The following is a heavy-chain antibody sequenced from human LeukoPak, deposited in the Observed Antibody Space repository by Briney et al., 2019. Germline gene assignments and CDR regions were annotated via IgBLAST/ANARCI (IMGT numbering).Heavy chain of an antibody. J-gene: IGHJ4*02. V-gene: IGHV3-66*01. CDR3: ARDQGEWLFHPNDY. CDR1: GITVSSND. CDR2: IYSGGST. D-gene: IGHD3-3*01. Sequence: GGSLRLSCAASGITVSSNDMSWVRQAPGKGLEWVSVIYSGGSTYYADSVKGRFTISRDISKNTLYLQMNSLRAEDTAVYYCARDQGEWLFHPNDYWGQGTLVSVCS.